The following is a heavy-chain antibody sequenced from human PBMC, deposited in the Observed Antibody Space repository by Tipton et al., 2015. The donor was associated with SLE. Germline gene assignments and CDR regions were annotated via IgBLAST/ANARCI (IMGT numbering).Heavy chain of an antibody. CDR1: RFPFCTSS. D-gene: IGHD3-10*01. Sequence: SLRLSCAASRFPFCTSSLTWVRQPPGKGLEWVSSLSGRSDSIYYADPLKGRFTTSRDSSKNTLYLQVNSLSADDTAMYYCARENGGLIDAFDIWGQGTMVTVSS. CDR2: LSGRSDSI. V-gene: IGHV3-21*04. CDR3: ARENGGLIDAFDI. J-gene: IGHJ3*02.